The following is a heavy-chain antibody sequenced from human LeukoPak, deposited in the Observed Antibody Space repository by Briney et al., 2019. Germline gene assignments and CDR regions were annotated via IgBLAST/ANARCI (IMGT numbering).Heavy chain of an antibody. CDR3: ARKLYYYDTSAAGWFDP. Sequence: GGSLRLSCAASGFTFSTSCMTWVRQAPGKGLEWVANIKQDGSETYYVDSVKGRFTISRDNAKNSLYLQINSLRAEDTAVYYCARKLYYYDTSAAGWFDPWGQGTLVTVSS. J-gene: IGHJ5*02. CDR2: IKQDGSET. V-gene: IGHV3-7*01. CDR1: GFTFSTSC. D-gene: IGHD3-22*01.